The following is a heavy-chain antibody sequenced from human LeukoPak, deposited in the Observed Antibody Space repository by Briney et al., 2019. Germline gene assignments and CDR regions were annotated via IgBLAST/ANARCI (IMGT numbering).Heavy chain of an antibody. J-gene: IGHJ4*02. CDR1: GGSFSGYY. CDR3: ARGVGYNSFSVGY. V-gene: IGHV4-34*01. D-gene: IGHD5-24*01. CDR2: INHSGST. Sequence: SETLSLTCAVSGGSFSGYYWSWIRQPPGKGLEWIGEINHSGSTNYNPSLKSRVTISVDTSKNQFSLKLSSVTAADTAVYYCARGVGYNSFSVGYWGQGTLVTVSS.